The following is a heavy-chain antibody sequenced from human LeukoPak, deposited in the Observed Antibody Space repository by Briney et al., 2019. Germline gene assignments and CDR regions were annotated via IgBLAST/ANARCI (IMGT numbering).Heavy chain of an antibody. Sequence: GGSLRLSCAAFGFTFSTYAMNWVRQAPGKGLEWVSTISGSGGTTYHADSVKGRFTISRDNSRNTLYLQMNTLRAEDTAIYYCAKAYRPAGGTFDFWGQGTLVTVSS. D-gene: IGHD6-13*01. CDR1: GFTFSTYA. V-gene: IGHV3-23*01. J-gene: IGHJ5*01. CDR2: ISGSGGTT. CDR3: AKAYRPAGGTFDF.